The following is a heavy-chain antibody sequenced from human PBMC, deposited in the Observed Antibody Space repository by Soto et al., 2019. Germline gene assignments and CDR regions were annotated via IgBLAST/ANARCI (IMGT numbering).Heavy chain of an antibody. D-gene: IGHD6-13*01. CDR2: IYYSGST. V-gene: IGHV4-39*01. CDR3: ASLPIAAAGTYYYYGMDV. J-gene: IGHJ6*02. Sequence: LSLTCTVSGGSLSSSSYYWGWIRQPPGKGLEWIGSIYYSGSTYYNPSLKSRVTISVDTSKNQFSLKLSSVTAADTAVYYCASLPIAAAGTYYYYGMDVWGQGTTVTVS. CDR1: GGSLSSSSYY.